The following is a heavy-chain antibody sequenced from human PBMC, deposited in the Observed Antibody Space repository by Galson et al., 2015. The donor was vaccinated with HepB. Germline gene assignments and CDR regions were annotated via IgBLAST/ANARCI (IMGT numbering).Heavy chain of an antibody. J-gene: IGHJ4*02. Sequence: SLRLSCAASGFTFSKYSMHWVRQAPGKGLEWVSFICTSSTNIYYADSVRGRFTISRDNAKNSLYLQMNSLRAEDTAVYYCVRPHPFDTFDYWGQGTLVTVSS. V-gene: IGHV3-21*01. D-gene: IGHD3-22*01. CDR3: VRPHPFDTFDY. CDR1: GFTFSKYS. CDR2: ICTSSTNI.